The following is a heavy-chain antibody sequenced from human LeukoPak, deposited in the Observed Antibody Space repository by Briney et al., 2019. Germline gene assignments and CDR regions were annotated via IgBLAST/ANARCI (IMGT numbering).Heavy chain of an antibody. CDR3: ARKIGYCSSTSCYGWFDP. CDR1: GGSISSYY. D-gene: IGHD2-2*01. V-gene: IGHV4-59*12. J-gene: IGHJ5*02. CDR2: IYYSGST. Sequence: SQTLSLTCTVSGGSISSYYWSWIRQPPGKGLEWIGYIYYSGSTNYNPSLKSRVTISVDTSKNQFSLKLSSVTAADTAVYYCARKIGYCSSTSCYGWFDPWGQGTLVTVSS.